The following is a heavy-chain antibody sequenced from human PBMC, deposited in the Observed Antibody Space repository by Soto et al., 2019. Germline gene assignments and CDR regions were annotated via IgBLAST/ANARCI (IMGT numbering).Heavy chain of an antibody. V-gene: IGHV1-69*06. D-gene: IGHD5-12*01. J-gene: IGHJ6*02. CDR1: GGIFSSYG. CDR2: IIPLFGKT. CDR3: ARGGVAFIGYGMDV. Sequence: QVQLVQSGAEVKKPGSSVKVSCKASGGIFSSYGINWVRQAPGQGLEWMGGIIPLFGKTFYAGGVQGRVIISADRSANTAYMDLSGLTSEDTAVYYCARGGVAFIGYGMDVWGQGTTVSVSS.